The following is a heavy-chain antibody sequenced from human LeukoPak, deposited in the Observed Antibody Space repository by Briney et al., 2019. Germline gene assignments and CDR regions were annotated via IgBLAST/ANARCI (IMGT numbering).Heavy chain of an antibody. CDR2: IKQDGSET. CDR3: ARDLGVATFDY. CDR1: GFTFNNYW. V-gene: IGHV3-7*01. J-gene: IGHJ4*02. Sequence: PGGSMRLSCVVSGFTFNNYWMNWVRQAPGKGLEWVANIKQDGSETSYVDSVKGRFTISRDNAKNSLYLQMNSLRAEDTAVYFCARDLGVATFDYWGQGTLVTVSS. D-gene: IGHD3-3*01.